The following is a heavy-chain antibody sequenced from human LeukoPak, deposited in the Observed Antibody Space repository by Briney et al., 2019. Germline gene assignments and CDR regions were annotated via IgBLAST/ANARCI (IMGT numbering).Heavy chain of an antibody. Sequence: GGSLRLSCAASGFTFSSYAMSWVRRAPGKGLEWVSAISGSGGSTYYADSVKGRFTISRDNSKNTLYLQMNSLRAEDTAVYYCAKAYSGYDYYYYYGMDVWGQGTTVTVSS. V-gene: IGHV3-23*01. CDR3: AKAYSGYDYYYYYGMDV. CDR1: GFTFSSYA. CDR2: ISGSGGST. J-gene: IGHJ6*02. D-gene: IGHD5-12*01.